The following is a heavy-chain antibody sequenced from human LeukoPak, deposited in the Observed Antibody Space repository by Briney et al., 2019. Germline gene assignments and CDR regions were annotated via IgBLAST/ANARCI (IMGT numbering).Heavy chain of an antibody. J-gene: IGHJ4*02. CDR3: AKGSGSDPFSY. D-gene: IGHD1-26*01. V-gene: IGHV3-23*01. CDR2: ISVSGGAT. CDR1: GFTFSGDA. Sequence: GGSLRLSCAASGFTFSGDAMSWVRQAPGKGLGWVSTISVSGGATYYADFVRGRFTISRDNSKNTLYLQIDSLRAEDTAVYFCAKGSGSDPFSYWGQGTLVTVSS.